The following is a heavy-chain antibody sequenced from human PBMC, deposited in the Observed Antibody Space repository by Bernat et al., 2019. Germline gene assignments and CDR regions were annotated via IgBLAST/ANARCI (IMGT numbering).Heavy chain of an antibody. D-gene: IGHD2-21*01. V-gene: IGHV1-18*01. CDR2: ISAYNGNT. CDR3: ARDGHRYSPLKTNDS. J-gene: IGHJ4*02. CDR1: GYTFTSYG. Sequence: QVQLVQSGAEVKKPGASVKVSCKASGYTFTSYGISWVRQAPGQGLEWMGWISAYNGNTNYAQKLQGRGTMTADTSTSTAYMELRSLRSDDAAVYYCARDGHRYSPLKTNDSWGQGTLVTVSS.